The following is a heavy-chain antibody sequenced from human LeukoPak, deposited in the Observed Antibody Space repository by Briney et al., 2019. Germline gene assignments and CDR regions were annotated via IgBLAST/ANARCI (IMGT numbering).Heavy chain of an antibody. D-gene: IGHD3-10*01. V-gene: IGHV3-21*01. CDR2: ISSSSSYI. Sequence: GGSLRLSCAAYGFTFSSYSMNWVRQAPGKGLEWVSSISSSSSYIYYADSVKGRFTISRDNAKNSLYLQMNSLRSENTAVYYCARDPMVRGVIRYFDYWGQGTLVTVSS. J-gene: IGHJ4*02. CDR3: ARDPMVRGVIRYFDY. CDR1: GFTFSSYS.